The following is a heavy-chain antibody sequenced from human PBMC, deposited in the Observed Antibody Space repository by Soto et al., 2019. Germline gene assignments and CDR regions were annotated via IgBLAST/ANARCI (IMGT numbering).Heavy chain of an antibody. J-gene: IGHJ3*02. CDR2: IYNSGST. V-gene: IGHV4-59*01. Sequence: PSETLSLTCTVSGGSISSNYWSWIRQPPGKGQEWNGYIYNSGSTNYNPSLKSRVTISVDTSKNQFSLRLCSVTSADTAVYYCARDMVHAPYYDFWSGYYPPSPSDAFDIWGQGTMVTVSS. CDR3: ARDMVHAPYYDFWSGYYPPSPSDAFDI. CDR1: GGSISSNY. D-gene: IGHD3-3*01.